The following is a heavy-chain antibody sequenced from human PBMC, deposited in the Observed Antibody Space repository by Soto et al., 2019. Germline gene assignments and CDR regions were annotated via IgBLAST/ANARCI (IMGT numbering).Heavy chain of an antibody. Sequence: GGSLRLSCAASGFTFSNAWMSWVRQAPGKGLEWVGRIKSKTDGGTTDYAAPVKGRFTISRDDSKNTLYLQMNSLKTEDTAVYYCSPEVSYYDSSGYYGRGGYWGQGTLVTVSS. V-gene: IGHV3-15*01. CDR3: SPEVSYYDSSGYYGRGGY. J-gene: IGHJ4*02. CDR2: IKSKTDGGTT. D-gene: IGHD3-22*01. CDR1: GFTFSNAW.